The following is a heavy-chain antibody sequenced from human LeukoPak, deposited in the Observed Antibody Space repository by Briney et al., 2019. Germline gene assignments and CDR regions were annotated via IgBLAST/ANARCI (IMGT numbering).Heavy chain of an antibody. D-gene: IGHD3-10*01. V-gene: IGHV3-11*03. CDR1: GFTFSDYY. J-gene: IGHJ4*02. CDR3: ARNYGAGRGLDY. Sequence: PGGSLRLSCAAAGFTFSDYYISWIRQAPGTGLEWVSYIYNSGSYTNYADSEKGRFTISRDNAKKSLYLQMNSLRAEDTAVYYCARNYGAGRGLDYWGQGTLVTVFS. CDR2: IYNSGSYT.